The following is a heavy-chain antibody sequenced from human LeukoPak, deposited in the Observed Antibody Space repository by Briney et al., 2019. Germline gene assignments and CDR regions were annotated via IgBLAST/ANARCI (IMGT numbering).Heavy chain of an antibody. J-gene: IGHJ6*03. CDR3: AKNADRGAYCSGGSCYPYYYYYTDV. Sequence: ASVKVSCKASGYTFTGYYMHWVRQAPGQGLEWMGWINPNSGGTNYAQKFQGRVTMTRDTSISTAYMELSRLRSDDTAIYYCAKNADRGAYCSGGSCYPYYYYYTDVWGEGTTVTISS. CDR1: GYTFTGYY. CDR2: INPNSGGT. V-gene: IGHV1-2*02. D-gene: IGHD2-15*01.